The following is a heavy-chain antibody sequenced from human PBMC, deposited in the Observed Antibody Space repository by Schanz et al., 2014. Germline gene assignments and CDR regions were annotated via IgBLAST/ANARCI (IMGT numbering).Heavy chain of an antibody. J-gene: IGHJ1*01. CDR2: MNSKTGNT. CDR1: GYTFTSYD. D-gene: IGHD3-10*01. Sequence: QLMQSGSEVRKPGASVKVSCKASGYTFTSYDINWVRQATGQGLEWMRWMNSKTGNTGYAQRFQGRVTMTRNTSITTAYLELSSLRSGDTAVYYCAKGRSFGRWGQGTLXAVSS. V-gene: IGHV1-8*01. CDR3: AKGRSFGR.